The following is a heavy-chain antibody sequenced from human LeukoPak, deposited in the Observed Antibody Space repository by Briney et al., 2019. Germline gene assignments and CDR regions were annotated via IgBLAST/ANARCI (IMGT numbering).Heavy chain of an antibody. CDR1: GFTFSSYG. J-gene: IGHJ4*02. CDR2: ISNDGRSI. Sequence: GGALRLSCAASGFTFSSYGMHWVRQAPAKGLEWVAVISNDGRSIYYADSVKGRFTISRDNSKNTLYLQVNSLRAEDTAVYSCAREACSGSCHSDYFDYWGLGTLVTVSS. D-gene: IGHD2-15*01. CDR3: AREACSGSCHSDYFDY. V-gene: IGHV3-30*03.